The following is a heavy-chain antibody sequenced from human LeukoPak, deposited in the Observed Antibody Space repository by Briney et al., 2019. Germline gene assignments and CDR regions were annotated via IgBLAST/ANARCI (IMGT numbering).Heavy chain of an antibody. CDR3: AKEDRGFGDGLDI. CDR2: VQGGEDNT. J-gene: IGHJ3*02. Sequence: PGGSLRLSCVVSGLTFSHSVFHWVRQAPGKGLEWVAFVQGGEDNTYYADSVKGRFIISRDNSKNTVSLLMNSLRTEDTAVYYCAKEDRGFGDGLDIRGRGTPVTVSS. D-gene: IGHD3-10*01. V-gene: IGHV3-30*02. CDR1: GLTFSHSV.